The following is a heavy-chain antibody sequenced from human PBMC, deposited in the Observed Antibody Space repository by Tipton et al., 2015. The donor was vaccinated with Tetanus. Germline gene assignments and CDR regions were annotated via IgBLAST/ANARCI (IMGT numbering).Heavy chain of an antibody. Sequence: TLSLTCTVSGDSMSKYYWSWIRQPPGKGLEWISHIFYSGSTNYNPSLKSRVTISMDTSKNQISLKLSSVTAADTAVYFCARRSYCTSSRCFDAFDLWGPGTRVTVSS. CDR2: IFYSGST. CDR1: GDSMSKYY. CDR3: ARRSYCTSSRCFDAFDL. V-gene: IGHV4-59*01. J-gene: IGHJ3*01. D-gene: IGHD2-8*01.